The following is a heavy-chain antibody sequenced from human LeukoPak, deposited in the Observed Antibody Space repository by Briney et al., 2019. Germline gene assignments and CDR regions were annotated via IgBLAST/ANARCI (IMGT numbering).Heavy chain of an antibody. CDR3: ARDTNPYGDYGEGSYYFDY. Sequence: SVKVSCKASGGTFSSYAISWVRQAPGQGLELMGGIIPIFGTANYAQKFQGRVTITADESTSTAYVELSSMRYEDTAVYYCARDTNPYGDYGEGSYYFDYWGQGTLVTVSS. V-gene: IGHV1-69*13. J-gene: IGHJ4*02. CDR1: GGTFSSYA. D-gene: IGHD4-17*01. CDR2: IIPIFGTA.